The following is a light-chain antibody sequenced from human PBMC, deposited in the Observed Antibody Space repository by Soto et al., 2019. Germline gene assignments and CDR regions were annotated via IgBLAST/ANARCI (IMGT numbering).Light chain of an antibody. CDR2: GAS. V-gene: IGKV3-15*01. J-gene: IGKJ5*01. CDR3: QQYNNWPRGIT. CDR1: QSVSSN. Sequence: EIVMTQSPATLSVPPGERATLSCRASQSVSSNLAWYQQKPGQAPRLLIYGASTRATDIPARFSGSGSGTEFTLTISSLQSEDFAVYYCQQYNNWPRGITFGQGTRLEIK.